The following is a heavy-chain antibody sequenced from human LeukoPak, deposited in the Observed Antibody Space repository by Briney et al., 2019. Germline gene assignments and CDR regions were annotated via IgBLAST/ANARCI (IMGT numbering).Heavy chain of an antibody. J-gene: IGHJ4*02. CDR3: ARGPYSSSWFSREGYYFDY. CDR1: GYTFSSYG. CDR2: ISAYNGNT. D-gene: IGHD6-13*01. V-gene: IGHV1-18*01. Sequence: ASVKVSCKASGYTFSSYGISWVRQAPAQGLEWMGWISAYNGNTNYVQKLQGRVTMTTDTSTSTAYMELRSLRSDDTAVYYCARGPYSSSWFSREGYYFDYWGQGTLVTVSS.